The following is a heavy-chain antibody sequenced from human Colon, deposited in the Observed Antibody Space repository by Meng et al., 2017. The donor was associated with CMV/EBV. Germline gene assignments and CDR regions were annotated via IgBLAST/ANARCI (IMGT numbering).Heavy chain of an antibody. CDR2: IYSTGNT. CDR3: AGVNLTISAISTAD. CDR1: PDATDINRYC. J-gene: IGHJ4*02. Sequence: SCSRLLKPSATPSLACTVSPDATDINRYCCLRLPQSPGEGLEWICNIYSTGNTHYTPSLKSRVTISLDTSQTQFSLNLTSVTAADTSIYFCAGVNLTISAISTADWGQGTLVTASS. D-gene: IGHD6-25*01. V-gene: IGHV4-39*07.